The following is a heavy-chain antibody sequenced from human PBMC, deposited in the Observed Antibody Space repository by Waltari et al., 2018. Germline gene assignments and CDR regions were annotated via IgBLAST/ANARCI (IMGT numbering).Heavy chain of an antibody. CDR2: INPNGGAT. V-gene: IGHV1-2*02. D-gene: IGHD2-21*01. CDR1: RGAITDPY. Sequence: LVPSGAEVRTPGASLKVPCDVSRGAITDPYIHWVRQVPGQGLEWMAWINPNGGATNYAQKFRGRITVTWDTSMTTSYLGLSGLRPDDTAVYYCAREYCGGECRLFDFWGPGTPVTVSS. CDR3: AREYCGGECRLFDF. J-gene: IGHJ4*02.